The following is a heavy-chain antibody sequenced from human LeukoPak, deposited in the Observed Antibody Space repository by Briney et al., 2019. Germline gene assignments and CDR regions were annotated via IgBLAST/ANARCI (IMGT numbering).Heavy chain of an antibody. D-gene: IGHD3-22*01. J-gene: IGHJ4*02. CDR2: ISSSSSYI. Sequence: GGSLRLSCAASGFTFSSYSMNWVRQAPGKGLEWVSSISSSSSYIYYADSVKGRFTISRDNAKNSLYLQINSLRAEDTAVYYCARTPTDYYDSSGYVKGPFDYWGQGTLVTVSS. CDR1: GFTFSSYS. CDR3: ARTPTDYYDSSGYVKGPFDY. V-gene: IGHV3-21*01.